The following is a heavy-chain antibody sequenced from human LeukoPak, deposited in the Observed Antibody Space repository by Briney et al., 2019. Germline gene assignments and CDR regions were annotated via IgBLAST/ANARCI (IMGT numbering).Heavy chain of an antibody. J-gene: IGHJ6*02. CDR2: INHSGST. D-gene: IGHD6-13*01. V-gene: IGHV4-34*01. CDR3: ARGRGIAAAATQKYYYYYGMDV. CDR1: GGSFSGYY. Sequence: SETLSLTCAVYGGSFSGYYWSWIRQPPGKGLEWIGEINHSGSTNYNPSLKSRVTISADTSKNQFSLKLSSVTAADTAVYYCARGRGIAAAATQKYYYYYGMDVWGQGTTVTVSS.